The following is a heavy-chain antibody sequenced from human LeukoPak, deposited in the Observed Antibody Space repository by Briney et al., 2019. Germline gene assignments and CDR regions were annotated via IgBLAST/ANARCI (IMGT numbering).Heavy chain of an antibody. V-gene: IGHV3-7*01. D-gene: IGHD2-15*01. Sequence: GGSLRLSCAASGFTFSDYWMTWVRQAPGKGLQWVAKIKEEGSEKYYVDSVKGRFTIPRDNAKTSLFLQMNSLRVEDTAVYYCARDHATGYFDYWGQGALVTVSS. J-gene: IGHJ4*02. CDR3: ARDHATGYFDY. CDR2: IKEEGSEK. CDR1: GFTFSDYW.